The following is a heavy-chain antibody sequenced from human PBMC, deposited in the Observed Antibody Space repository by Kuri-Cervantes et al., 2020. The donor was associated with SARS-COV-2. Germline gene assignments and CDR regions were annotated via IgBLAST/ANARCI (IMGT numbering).Heavy chain of an antibody. CDR1: GFTFSSYG. J-gene: IGHJ4*02. Sequence: GESLKISCAASGFTFSSYGMHWVRQALGKGLEWVAVISYDGSNKYYADSVKGRFTISRDNSKNTLYLQMNSLRAEDTAVYYCAKGYYDSSGYRTLDYWGQGTLVTVSS. V-gene: IGHV3-30*18. CDR3: AKGYYDSSGYRTLDY. CDR2: ISYDGSNK. D-gene: IGHD3-22*01.